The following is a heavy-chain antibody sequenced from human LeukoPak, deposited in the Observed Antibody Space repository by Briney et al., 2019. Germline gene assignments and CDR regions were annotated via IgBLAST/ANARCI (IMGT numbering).Heavy chain of an antibody. J-gene: IGHJ4*02. Sequence: GGSLRLSCAASGFTFSSYSMNWVRQAPGKGLEWVSYSSSSSGTIYYADSVKGRFTISRDNAKNSLYLQMSSLRAEDTAVYYCARRGSGSYYKDWGQGTLVTVSS. V-gene: IGHV3-48*01. CDR1: GFTFSSYS. CDR3: ARRGSGSYYKD. CDR2: SSSSSGTI. D-gene: IGHD1-26*01.